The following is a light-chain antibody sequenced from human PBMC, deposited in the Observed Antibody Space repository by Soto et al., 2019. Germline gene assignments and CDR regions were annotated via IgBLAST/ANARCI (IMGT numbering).Light chain of an antibody. CDR1: QSVSGN. J-gene: IGKJ5*01. CDR3: QQYNNWPLIT. CDR2: GTS. V-gene: IGKV3D-15*03. Sequence: EIVMAQFPGTLSVSPGEGADLNCRGSQSVSGNLAWYQQKPGQAPRLLIYGTSIRATGVPARFSGGGSGTEFTLTISALQSEDFAVYYCQQYNNWPLITFGQGTRLEIK.